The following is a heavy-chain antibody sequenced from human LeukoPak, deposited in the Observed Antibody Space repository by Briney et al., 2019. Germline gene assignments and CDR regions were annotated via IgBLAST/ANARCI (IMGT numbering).Heavy chain of an antibody. CDR3: AKDPETYSSRWFDS. CDR2: LSDNGGSP. J-gene: IGHJ5*01. V-gene: IGHV3-23*01. CDR1: GFTFSNYA. Sequence: GGSLRLSCAASGFTFSNYAMIWVRQAPGKGLEWVSSLSDNGGSPYYADSVKGRFTISRDNSKNTLYLHMNSLRVEDTAVYYCAKDPETYSSRWFDSWGQGTLVTVSS. D-gene: IGHD2-21*01.